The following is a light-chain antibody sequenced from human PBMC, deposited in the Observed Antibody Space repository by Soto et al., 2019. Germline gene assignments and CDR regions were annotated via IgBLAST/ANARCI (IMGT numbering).Light chain of an antibody. CDR2: GAS. Sequence: IVLTQSPGTLSLSPGERATLSCRASQIVISNYLAWYQQKPGQAPRLLIYGASVRAPGIPDRFTGTGSGTAFTLTLSRLEPEDFAVYYCQQYGNGSSPKYTFGQGTKLEIK. CDR3: QQYGNGSSPKYT. CDR1: QIVISNY. V-gene: IGKV3-20*01. J-gene: IGKJ2*01.